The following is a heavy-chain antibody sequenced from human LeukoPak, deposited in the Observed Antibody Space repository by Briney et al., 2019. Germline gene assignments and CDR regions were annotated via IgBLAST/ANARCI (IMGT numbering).Heavy chain of an antibody. CDR1: GGSISSSSYY. J-gene: IGHJ3*02. D-gene: IGHD3-22*01. Sequence: PSETLSLTCTVSGGSISSSSYYWGWIRQPPGKGLEWIGSIYYSGSTYYNPSLKSRVTISVDTSKNQFSLKLSSVTAADTAVYYCARQGAEYYYDSSGYYPGDAFDIWGQGTMVTVSS. V-gene: IGHV4-39*01. CDR2: IYYSGST. CDR3: ARQGAEYYYDSSGYYPGDAFDI.